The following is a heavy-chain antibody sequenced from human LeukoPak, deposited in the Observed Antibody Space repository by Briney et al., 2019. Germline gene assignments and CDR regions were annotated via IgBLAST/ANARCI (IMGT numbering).Heavy chain of an antibody. Sequence: ASVKVSCKASGYTFTGYYMHWVRQAPGQGLEWMGWINPNSGGTNYAQKFQGRVTMTRDTSISTVYMELTSLTSEDTAVYYCARGRGYYGSGSESFDYWGQGTLVTVS. CDR1: GYTFTGYY. D-gene: IGHD3-10*01. CDR3: ARGRGYYGSGSESFDY. V-gene: IGHV1-2*02. CDR2: INPNSGGT. J-gene: IGHJ4*01.